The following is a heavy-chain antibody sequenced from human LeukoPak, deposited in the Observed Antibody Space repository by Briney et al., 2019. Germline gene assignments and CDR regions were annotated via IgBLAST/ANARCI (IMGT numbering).Heavy chain of an antibody. V-gene: IGHV3-23*01. D-gene: IGHD3-10*01. CDR1: GFTFYNYA. Sequence: GGSLRLSCAGSGFTFYNYAMSWVRQAPGKGLEWVSAISGTGATTYYADSVKGRFAISRDNSKNTLYLQMTSLRADDTAAYYCAKDQRFGDLDDYRGQGTLVTVSS. CDR3: AKDQRFGDLDDY. J-gene: IGHJ4*02. CDR2: ISGTGATT.